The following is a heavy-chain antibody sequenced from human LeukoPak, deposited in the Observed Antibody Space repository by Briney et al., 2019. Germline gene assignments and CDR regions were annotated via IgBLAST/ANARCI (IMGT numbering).Heavy chain of an antibody. V-gene: IGHV4-59*08. CDR2: IYYRGST. J-gene: IGHJ5*02. CDR3: ARRYYYGSENWFDP. Sequence: SETLSLTCTVSGGSISSYYWSWIRQPPGKGLEWIGYIYYRGSTNYNPSLKSRVTISVDTSKNQFSLKLSSVTAADTAVYYCARRYYYGSENWFDPWGQGTLVTVSS. CDR1: GGSISSYY. D-gene: IGHD3-10*01.